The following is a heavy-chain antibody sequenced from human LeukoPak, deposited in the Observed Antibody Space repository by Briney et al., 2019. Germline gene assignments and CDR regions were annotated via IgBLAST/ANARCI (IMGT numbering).Heavy chain of an antibody. Sequence: GGSLRLSCAASGFTFSSYGMHWVRQAPGKGLEWVAVIRFDGSDKYYADSVKGRFTISRDNSKNTLYLQMNSLRAEDTAVYYCARDGYSGYDFYFDYWGQGSLVTVSS. CDR3: ARDGYSGYDFYFDY. CDR2: IRFDGSDK. J-gene: IGHJ4*02. D-gene: IGHD5-12*01. CDR1: GFTFSSYG. V-gene: IGHV3-33*08.